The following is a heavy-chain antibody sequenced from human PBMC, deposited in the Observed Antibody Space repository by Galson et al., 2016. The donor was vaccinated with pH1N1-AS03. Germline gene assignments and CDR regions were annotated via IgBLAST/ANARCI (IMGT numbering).Heavy chain of an antibody. V-gene: IGHV2-5*02. D-gene: IGHD4-17*01. CDR1: GFSHSASGVA. CDR3: ARFHYGDYSGWFDP. J-gene: IGHJ5*02. Sequence: PALVKPTQTLTLTCTLSGFSHSASGVAVAWIRQPPGKALEWLALVYWDDDKRYSPSLRDKLTITKDSSTNQVVLTMTNMDPVDTATYYCARFHYGDYSGWFDPWGQGTLVTVSS. CDR2: VYWDDDK.